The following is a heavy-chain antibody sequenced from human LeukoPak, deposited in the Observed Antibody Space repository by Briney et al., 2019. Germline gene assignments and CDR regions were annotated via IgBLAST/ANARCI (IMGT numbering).Heavy chain of an antibody. CDR2: IYYSGST. V-gene: IGHV4-59*08. CDR3: ARHSATAGTSFDY. D-gene: IGHD6-13*01. CDR1: GGSISSYY. J-gene: IGHJ4*02. Sequence: SETLSLTCTVSGGSISSYYWSWIRQPPGKGLEWIGYIYYSGSTNYNPPLKSRVTISVDTSKNQFSLKLSSVTAADTAVYYCARHSATAGTSFDYWGQGTLVTVSS.